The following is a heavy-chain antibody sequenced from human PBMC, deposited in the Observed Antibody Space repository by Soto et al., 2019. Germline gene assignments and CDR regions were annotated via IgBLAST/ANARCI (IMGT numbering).Heavy chain of an antibody. V-gene: IGHV1-69*13. Sequence: ASVKVSCKASGGTFSSCAISWVRQAPGQGLAWMGGIIPIFGTANYAQKFQGRVTITADESTSTAYMELSSLRSEDTAVYYCARDSLGGSYSKVSDAFDIWGQGTMVTVSS. D-gene: IGHD1-26*01. J-gene: IGHJ3*02. CDR1: GGTFSSCA. CDR2: IIPIFGTA. CDR3: ARDSLGGSYSKVSDAFDI.